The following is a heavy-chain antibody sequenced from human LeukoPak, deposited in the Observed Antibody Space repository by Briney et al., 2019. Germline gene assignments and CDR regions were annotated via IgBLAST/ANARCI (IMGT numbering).Heavy chain of an antibody. CDR2: VSNSGDYI. CDR3: ARALIGYYFDY. CDR1: GFSFSSYR. D-gene: IGHD2-8*01. J-gene: IGHJ4*02. V-gene: IGHV3-21*06. Sequence: GGPLRLSCAASGFSFSSYRMNLVRQAPGKGLEWVSSVSNSGDYIHYADSVKGRFTISRDNSKNSLYLQMNSLRAEDTAVYYCARALIGYYFDYWGQGTLVTVSS.